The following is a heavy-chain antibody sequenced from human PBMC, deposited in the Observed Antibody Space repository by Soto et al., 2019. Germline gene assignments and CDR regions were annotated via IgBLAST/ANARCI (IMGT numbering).Heavy chain of an antibody. V-gene: IGHV4-59*01. J-gene: IGHJ4*02. D-gene: IGHD6-6*01. CDR3: ARERPENYFDS. CDR1: GGSFSSYY. Sequence: PFVLLSVTWTSAGGSFSSYYWSWIRQPPGKGLEWIGYISYSGSANYNPSLMSRVTMSVDTSKNQFSLRLSSVTAADTASYYCARERPENYFDSSGRGTLVSVSS. CDR2: ISYSGSA.